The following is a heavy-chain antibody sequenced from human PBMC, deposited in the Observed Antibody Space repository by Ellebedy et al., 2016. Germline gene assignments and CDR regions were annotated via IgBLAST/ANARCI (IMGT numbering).Heavy chain of an antibody. V-gene: IGHV3-53*05. J-gene: IGHJ4*02. Sequence: GGSLRLXCAASGFTVTTNYMTWVRQAPGRGLEWVSVIFSGRHTSYADSVKGRFTTSTDNSKNKLFLQMNSLRAEDTAVYYCARAEGYKYVLDSWGLGTLVTVSP. D-gene: IGHD3-10*02. CDR1: GFTVTTNY. CDR3: ARAEGYKYVLDS. CDR2: IFSGRHT.